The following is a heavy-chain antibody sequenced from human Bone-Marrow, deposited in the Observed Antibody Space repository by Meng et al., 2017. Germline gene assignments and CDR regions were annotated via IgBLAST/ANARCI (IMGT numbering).Heavy chain of an antibody. V-gene: IGHV4-38-2*02. D-gene: IGHD6-13*01. CDR2: IYYSGST. J-gene: IGHJ6*02. CDR1: GYSISSGYY. CDR3: ARKYSSSWYGDYYYYGMDV. Sequence: SETLSLTCTVSGYSISSGYYWGWIRQPPGKGLEWIGSIYYSGSTYYNPSLKSRVTISVDTSKNQFSLKLSSVTAADTAVYYCARKYSSSWYGDYYYYGMDVWGQGTTVTVSS.